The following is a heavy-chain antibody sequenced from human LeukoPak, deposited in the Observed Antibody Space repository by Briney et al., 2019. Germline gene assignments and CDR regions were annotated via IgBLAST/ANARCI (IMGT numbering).Heavy chain of an antibody. CDR1: GGPFSGYF. CDR2: INHSGST. Sequence: PSETLSLTCAVSGGPFSGYFWSWIRQPPGKGLEWIGEINHSGSTNYNPSLKSRVTISVDTSKNQFSLKLSSVTAADTAVYYCARGRVYSSSSYYGYWGQGTLVTVSS. CDR3: ARGRVYSSSSYYGY. V-gene: IGHV4-34*01. J-gene: IGHJ4*02. D-gene: IGHD6-6*01.